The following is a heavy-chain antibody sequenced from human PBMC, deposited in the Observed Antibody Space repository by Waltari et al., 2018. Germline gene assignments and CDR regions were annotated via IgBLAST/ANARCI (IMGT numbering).Heavy chain of an antibody. Sequence: EVQLVESGGGLVKPGGSLSLSWAASGFTFSNAGVNWVRQVPGKGLEWVGRIKSKTVGGTIDYATPVKGRFTISRDDSKDTLYLEMNSLKTEDTAVYYCATILVGTTWRDCWGQGTLVTVSS. V-gene: IGHV3-15*07. CDR3: ATILVGTTWRDC. CDR1: GFTFSNAG. J-gene: IGHJ4*02. D-gene: IGHD1-26*01. CDR2: IKSKTVGGTI.